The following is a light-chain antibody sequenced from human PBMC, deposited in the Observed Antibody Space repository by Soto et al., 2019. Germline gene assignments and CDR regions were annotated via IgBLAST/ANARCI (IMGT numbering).Light chain of an antibody. CDR1: QSVYSN. CDR3: QQYNDWPLT. CDR2: AAF. Sequence: EIVMTQSPATLSVSPGQRATLSCRASQSVYSNLAWYQQKPGQAPRLLIYAAFTRATDIPARFSGSVSGTEFTLTIGSLQSEDFAVYYCQQYNDWPLTFGGGTKVEIK. J-gene: IGKJ4*01. V-gene: IGKV3-15*01.